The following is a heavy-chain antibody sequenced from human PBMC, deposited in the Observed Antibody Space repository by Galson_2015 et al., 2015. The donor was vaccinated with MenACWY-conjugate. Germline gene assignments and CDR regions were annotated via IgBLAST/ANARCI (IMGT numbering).Heavy chain of an antibody. D-gene: IGHD5-18*01. V-gene: IGHV4-34*01. J-gene: IGHJ4*02. CDR3: ARGSPRYSYSRYYFDY. CDR2: INHSGST. CDR1: GGSFSGYY. Sequence: SETLSLTCAVHGGSFSGYYWSWIRQPPGKGLEWIGEINHSGSTNYNPSLRSRVTISVDTSKNQFSLKLSSVTAADTAVYYCARGSPRYSYSRYYFDYWGQGTLVTVSS.